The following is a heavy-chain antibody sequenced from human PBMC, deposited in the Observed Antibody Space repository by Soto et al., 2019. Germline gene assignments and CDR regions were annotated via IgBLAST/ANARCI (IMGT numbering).Heavy chain of an antibody. CDR3: ARRGGSGSYFPLDY. Sequence: SETLSLTCSVSGGSFSNSDFYWGWIRQPPGKGLEWIGNIYYSGRTYYTPSLKSRVTISVDTSKNQFSLRLSSVTAADTAVYYCARRGGSGSYFPLDYWRRVTLVTVSS. J-gene: IGHJ4*02. D-gene: IGHD6-19*01. CDR1: GGSFSNSDFY. V-gene: IGHV4-39*01. CDR2: IYYSGRT.